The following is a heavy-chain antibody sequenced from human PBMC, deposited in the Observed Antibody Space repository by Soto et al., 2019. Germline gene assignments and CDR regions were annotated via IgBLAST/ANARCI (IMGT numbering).Heavy chain of an antibody. CDR2: IKTDGSII. CDR3: AIVRQGALYFDL. Sequence: EVQLVESGGGLVQPGGSLRLSCAASGFSFSSYWMHWVSQAPGKGLVWVSRIKTDGSIITYADSVKGRFTISRDNAKNALYLQMNTLRAEDTAVYYWAIVRQGALYFDLWCRGTLVSGS. J-gene: IGHJ2*01. V-gene: IGHV3-74*01. CDR1: GFSFSSYW. D-gene: IGHD3-16*01.